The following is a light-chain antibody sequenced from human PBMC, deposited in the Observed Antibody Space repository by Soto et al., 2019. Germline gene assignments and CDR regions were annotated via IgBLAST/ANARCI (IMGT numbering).Light chain of an antibody. CDR3: SSYAGSNNLRV. CDR1: SSDVGGYNF. CDR2: EVN. J-gene: IGLJ1*01. Sequence: QSVLTQPPSASGSPGQSVTISCTGASSDVGGYNFVSWYQQHPGKAPKLMIYEVNKRPSGVPDRFSGSKSGNTASLTVSGLQAEDEADYYRSSYAGSNNLRVFGTGTKVTVL. V-gene: IGLV2-8*01.